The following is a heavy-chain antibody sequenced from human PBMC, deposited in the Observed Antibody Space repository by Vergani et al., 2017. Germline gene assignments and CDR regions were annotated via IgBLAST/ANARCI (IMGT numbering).Heavy chain of an antibody. Sequence: QVQVVQSGAEVKKSGASVQVSCKTSGYTFSHYYMHWVRQAPGQGLEWMGIINPSGGHTNYAQKLQGRVTMTRDTSTSTVYMELSSLRSEDTAIYYCARGDYGILTGYRYWGQGTLVTVSA. V-gene: IGHV1-46*03. CDR3: ARGDYGILTGYRY. D-gene: IGHD3-9*01. CDR2: INPSGGHT. J-gene: IGHJ4*02. CDR1: GYTFSHYY.